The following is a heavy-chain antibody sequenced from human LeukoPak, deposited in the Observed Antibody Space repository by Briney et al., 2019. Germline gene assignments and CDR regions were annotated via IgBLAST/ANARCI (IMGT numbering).Heavy chain of an antibody. D-gene: IGHD6-19*01. J-gene: IGHJ4*02. V-gene: IGHV4-59*01. CDR2: TSDSGST. CDR3: ARWNGSGRYFDY. Sequence: SETLSLTCTVSGGSIRNYYWNWIRQPPGKGLEWVGYTSDSGSTYYNPSLKSRVTISVDTSNNQFSLKLTSATAADTADYYCARWNGSGRYFDYWGQGTLVTVSS. CDR1: GGSIRNYY.